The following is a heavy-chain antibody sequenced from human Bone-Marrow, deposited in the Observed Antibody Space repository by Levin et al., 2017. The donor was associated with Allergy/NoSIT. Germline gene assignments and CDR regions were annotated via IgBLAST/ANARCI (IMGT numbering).Heavy chain of an antibody. D-gene: IGHD2-15*01. CDR3: AGSPYYYYGMDV. V-gene: IGHV4-30-2*01. CDR1: GGSISSGTKS. CDR2: FYESGST. J-gene: IGHJ6*02. Sequence: SETLSLTCAVSGGSISSGTKSWSWIRQPPGKGLEWIGYFYESGSTYYNPSLKSRVTVSVDRSKNQVSLKLTSVTAADTGDYYGAGSPYYYYGMDVWGQGTTVTVSS.